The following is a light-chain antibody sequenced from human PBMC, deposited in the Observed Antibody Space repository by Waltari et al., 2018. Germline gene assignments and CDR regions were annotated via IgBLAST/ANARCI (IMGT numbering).Light chain of an antibody. V-gene: IGLV1-44*01. Sequence: QSVLTQAPSASGTPGQRITISCSGSSSTIGSHTVNCYQQTPGTAPKLLIHVNDPRPSGVPDRFSGSKSGTSASLAISGLQSDDEAFYHCATWDDSVDGWVFGGGTRLTVL. CDR1: SSTIGSHT. CDR3: ATWDDSVDGWV. CDR2: VND. J-gene: IGLJ3*02.